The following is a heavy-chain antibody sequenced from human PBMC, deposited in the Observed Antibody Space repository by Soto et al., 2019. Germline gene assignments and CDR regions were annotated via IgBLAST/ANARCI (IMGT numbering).Heavy chain of an antibody. CDR3: VYGDYVFFDY. D-gene: IGHD4-17*01. V-gene: IGHV4-59*01. CDR2: IYYSGST. Sequence: SETLSLTCTVSGGSISSYYWSWIRQPPGKGLEWIGYIYYSGSTNYNPSLKSRVTISVDTSKNQFSLKLSSVTAADTAVYYCVYGDYVFFDYWGQGTLVTVSS. J-gene: IGHJ4*02. CDR1: GGSISSYY.